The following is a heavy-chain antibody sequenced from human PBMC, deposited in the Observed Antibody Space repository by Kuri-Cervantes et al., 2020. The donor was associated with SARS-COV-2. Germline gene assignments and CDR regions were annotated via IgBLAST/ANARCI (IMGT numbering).Heavy chain of an antibody. D-gene: IGHD1-14*01. J-gene: IGHJ4*02. Sequence: ESLKISCTVSGGSISSSSYYWGWIRQPPGKGLEWIGSIYYSGSTYYNPSLKSRVTISVDTSKNQFSLKLSSVTAADTAVYYCAREGGSRYYFDYWGQGTLVTVSS. CDR1: GGSISSSSYY. CDR3: AREGGSRYYFDY. CDR2: IYYSGST. V-gene: IGHV4-39*02.